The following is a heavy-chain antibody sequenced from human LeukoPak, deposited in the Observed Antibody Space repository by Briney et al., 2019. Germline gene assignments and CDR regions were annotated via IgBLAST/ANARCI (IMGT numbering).Heavy chain of an antibody. CDR3: AKDWDYYGSSYYFDY. J-gene: IGHJ4*02. CDR1: GFTFSSYG. D-gene: IGHD3-10*01. V-gene: IGHV3-30*18. Sequence: GGSLRLSCAASGFTFSSYGMHWVRQAPGKGLEWVAVISYDGSNKYYADSVKGRFTISRDNSKNTLYLQMNSLRAEDTAVYYCAKDWDYYGSSYYFDYWGQGTLVTVSS. CDR2: ISYDGSNK.